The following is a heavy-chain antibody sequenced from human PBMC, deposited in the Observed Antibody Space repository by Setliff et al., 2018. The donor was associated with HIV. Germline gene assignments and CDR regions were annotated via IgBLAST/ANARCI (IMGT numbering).Heavy chain of an antibody. CDR3: ARTGPSTDGYNLVIDY. CDR1: GDNFNSHS. CDR2: INTNTGNP. V-gene: IGHV7-4-1*01. Sequence: ASVKVSCKASGDNFNSHSISWVRQAPGQGLEWMGWINTNTGNPTYAQGFTGRFVFSLDTSVSTAYLQILKAEDTAVYYCARTGPSTDGYNLVIDYWGQGTLVTVSS. J-gene: IGHJ4*02. D-gene: IGHD5-12*01.